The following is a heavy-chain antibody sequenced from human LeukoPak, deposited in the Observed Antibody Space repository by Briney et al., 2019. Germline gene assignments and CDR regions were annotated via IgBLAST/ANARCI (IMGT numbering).Heavy chain of an antibody. J-gene: IGHJ4*02. D-gene: IGHD6-13*01. V-gene: IGHV3-64*01. CDR3: AREGIAAAGPYYFDY. CDR1: GFTFSSYA. CDR2: ISSNGGST. Sequence: PGGSLRLSCAASGFTFSSYAMHWVRQAPGKGLEYVSAISSNGGSTYYANSVKGRFTISRDNSKNTLYLQMGSLRAEDMAVYYCAREGIAAAGPYYFDYWGQGTLVTVSS.